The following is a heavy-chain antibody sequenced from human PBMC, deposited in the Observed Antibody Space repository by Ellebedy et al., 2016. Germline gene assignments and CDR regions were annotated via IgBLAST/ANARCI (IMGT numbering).Heavy chain of an antibody. CDR1: GFNFSSDW. Sequence: GESLKISCAASGFNFSSDWMSWVRQAPGKGLEWVANIEQDGSAKHYVDSVKGRFTISRDNAKNSLYLQMNSLRAEDTAVYYCARGAYCDGDCYSSVNYYYYMDVWGKGTTVTVSS. CDR2: IEQDGSAK. D-gene: IGHD2-21*01. J-gene: IGHJ6*03. V-gene: IGHV3-7*04. CDR3: ARGAYCDGDCYSSVNYYYYMDV.